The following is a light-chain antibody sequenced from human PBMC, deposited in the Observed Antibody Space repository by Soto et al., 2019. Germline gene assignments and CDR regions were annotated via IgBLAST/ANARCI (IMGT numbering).Light chain of an antibody. V-gene: IGKV1-27*01. Sequence: DIQMTQSPSSLSASVGDSVTITCRASQGISNYLAWYQQKPGKVPKLLIYAASTLQSGVPSRFSGSGSETDCTLPISSLQPEDVETYDCQKYNSAPRTFGQGNQMEIK. J-gene: IGKJ1*01. CDR1: QGISNY. CDR2: AAS. CDR3: QKYNSAPRT.